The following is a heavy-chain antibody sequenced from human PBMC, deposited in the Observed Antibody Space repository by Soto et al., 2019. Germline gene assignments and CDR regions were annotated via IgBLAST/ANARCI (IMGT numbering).Heavy chain of an antibody. V-gene: IGHV2-26*01. CDR1: GFSLSNARMG. CDR2: IFSNDEK. D-gene: IGHD5-18*01. J-gene: IGHJ5*02. Sequence: SGPTLVNPTETLTLTCTVSGFSLSNARMGVSWIRQPPGEALEWLAHIFSNDEKSYSTSLKSRLTISKDTSKSQVVLTMTNMDPVDTATYYCAGYSYDYNWFDPWGQGTLVTVSS. CDR3: AGYSYDYNWFDP.